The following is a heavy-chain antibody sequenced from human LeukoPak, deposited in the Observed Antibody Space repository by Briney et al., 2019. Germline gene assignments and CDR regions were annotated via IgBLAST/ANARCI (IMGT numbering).Heavy chain of an antibody. V-gene: IGHV5-10-1*01. CDR3: ARLSHQLVPGDNGMDV. CDR2: IDPRDSYT. CDR1: GYSFTSYW. D-gene: IGHD2-2*01. J-gene: IGHJ6*04. Sequence: GESLKISCKGSGYSFTSYWIGWVRQMPGKGLEWMGRIDPRDSYTNDSPSFQGHVSISADKSVTTAYLQWTSLKASDTAMYYCARLSHQLVPGDNGMDVWGKGTSVTVSS.